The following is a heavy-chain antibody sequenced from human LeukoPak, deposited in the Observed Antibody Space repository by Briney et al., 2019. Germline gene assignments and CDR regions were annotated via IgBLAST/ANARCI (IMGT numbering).Heavy chain of an antibody. CDR1: GFTFSNAW. D-gene: IGHD3-10*01. CDR3: TTSCISVRGGKGACYYGMDV. V-gene: IGHV3-15*01. CDR2: IKSKTDGGTT. Sequence: GGSLRLSCAASGFTFSNAWMSWVRQDPGKGLEWVGRIKSKTDGGTTDYAAPVKGRFTISRDDSKNTLYLQMNSLKTEDTAVYYCTTSCISVRGGKGACYYGMDVWGKGTTVTVSS. J-gene: IGHJ6*04.